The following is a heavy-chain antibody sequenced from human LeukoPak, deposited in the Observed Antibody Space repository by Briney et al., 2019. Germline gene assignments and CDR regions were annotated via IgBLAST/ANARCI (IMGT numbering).Heavy chain of an antibody. CDR1: GYTFTGYY. CDR2: INPNSGGT. V-gene: IGHV1-2*02. Sequence: ASVKVSCKASGYTFTGYYMHWVRQAPGQGLEWMGWINPNSGGTNYAQKFQGRVTITRDTSISTAYMELSRLRSDDTAVYYCAVGGSYNWNQNRFDPWGQGTLVTVSS. CDR3: AVGGSYNWNQNRFDP. D-gene: IGHD1-20*01. J-gene: IGHJ5*02.